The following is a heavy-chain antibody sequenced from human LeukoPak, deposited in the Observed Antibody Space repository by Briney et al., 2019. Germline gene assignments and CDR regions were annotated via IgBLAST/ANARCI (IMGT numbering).Heavy chain of an antibody. CDR1: GFTFSSYG. D-gene: IGHD2-21*02. J-gene: IGHJ4*02. V-gene: IGHV3-48*04. CDR2: ISSSGSTI. CDR3: ASSDWYHYFDY. Sequence: GGSLRLSCAASGFTFSSYGMSWIRQAPGKGLEWVSYISSSGSTIYYADSVKGRFTISRDNAKNSLFLQMNSLRAEDTAVYYCASSDWYHYFDYWGQGTLVTVSS.